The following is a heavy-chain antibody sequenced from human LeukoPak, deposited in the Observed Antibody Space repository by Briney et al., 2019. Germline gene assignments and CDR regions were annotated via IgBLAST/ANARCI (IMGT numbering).Heavy chain of an antibody. CDR3: ARGSFSGIHLFPFDY. J-gene: IGHJ4*02. D-gene: IGHD5-18*01. CDR1: GDSISSYY. V-gene: IGHV4-59*01. CDR2: IYYSGST. Sequence: SETLSLTCTVSGDSISSYYWSWIRQPPGRGLEWIGYIYYSGSTNHNPSLKSRVTISVDTSKNQFSVKLSSVTAADTAVYYCARGSFSGIHLFPFDYWGQGTLVTVSS.